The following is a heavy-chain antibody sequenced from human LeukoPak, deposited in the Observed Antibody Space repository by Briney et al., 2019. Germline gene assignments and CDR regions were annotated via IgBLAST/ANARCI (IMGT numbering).Heavy chain of an antibody. V-gene: IGHV3-30-3*01. CDR1: GFTFSSYA. J-gene: IGHJ6*02. Sequence: PGGSLRLSCAASGFTFSSYAMHWVRQAPGKGLEWVAVISYDGSNKHYADSVKGRFTISRDNSKNTLYLQMNSLRAEDTAVYYCARERVASRYYYGMDVWGQGTTVTVSS. CDR3: ARERVASRYYYGMDV. CDR2: ISYDGSNK. D-gene: IGHD2-15*01.